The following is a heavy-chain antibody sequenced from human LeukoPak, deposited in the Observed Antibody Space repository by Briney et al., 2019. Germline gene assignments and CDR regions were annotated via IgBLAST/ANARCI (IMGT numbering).Heavy chain of an antibody. CDR2: ICTSGSP. Sequence: SQTLSLTCTVSGGSLNSGNNCWSWLRQPAGKGLEWIGRICTSGSPNYNHYLKSRVTISVDTSKNQFSLNLNSVTAADTAVYYCARGYCSGGNCYYFDYWGQGTLVTVSS. D-gene: IGHD2-15*01. V-gene: IGHV4-61*02. CDR1: GGSLNSGNNC. CDR3: ARGYCSGGNCYYFDY. J-gene: IGHJ4*02.